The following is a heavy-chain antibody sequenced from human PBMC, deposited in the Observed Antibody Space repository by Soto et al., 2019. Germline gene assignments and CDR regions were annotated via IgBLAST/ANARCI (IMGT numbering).Heavy chain of an antibody. Sequence: ASVKVSCKASGYTFTGYYMHWVRQAPGQRLGWMGWINPNSGGTNYAQKFQGWVTMTRDTSISTAYMELSRLRSDDTAVYYCARDREVSSGWYAVRTYYYYGMDVWGQGTTVTVSS. J-gene: IGHJ6*02. CDR2: INPNSGGT. CDR1: GYTFTGYY. CDR3: ARDREVSSGWYAVRTYYYYGMDV. V-gene: IGHV1-2*04. D-gene: IGHD6-19*01.